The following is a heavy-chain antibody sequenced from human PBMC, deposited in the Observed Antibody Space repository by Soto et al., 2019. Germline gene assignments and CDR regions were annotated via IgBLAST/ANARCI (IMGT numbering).Heavy chain of an antibody. CDR3: ASLISYYYDSSGYPNLMDV. V-gene: IGHV3-11*01. CDR1: GFTFSDYY. Sequence: GWSLRLSCAASGFTFSDYYMSWIRQAPGKGLEWVSYISSSGSTIYYADSVKGRFTISRDNAKNSLYLQMNSLRAEDTAVYYCASLISYYYDSSGYPNLMDVWGHGTTVTV. J-gene: IGHJ6*02. D-gene: IGHD3-22*01. CDR2: ISSSGSTI.